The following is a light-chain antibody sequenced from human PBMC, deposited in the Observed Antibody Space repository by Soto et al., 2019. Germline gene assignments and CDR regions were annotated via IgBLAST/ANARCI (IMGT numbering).Light chain of an antibody. Sequence: EIVLTQSPATLSVSPGERATLSCRASQTVGTSFVWYQQKPGQAPSLLIYGASTRAADIPVRFSASGSGTHFTITISSLQSEDFAVYCCQQHNAWPLTFGGGPEVEIK. V-gene: IGKV3-15*01. CDR1: QTVGTS. CDR3: QQHNAWPLT. J-gene: IGKJ4*01. CDR2: GAS.